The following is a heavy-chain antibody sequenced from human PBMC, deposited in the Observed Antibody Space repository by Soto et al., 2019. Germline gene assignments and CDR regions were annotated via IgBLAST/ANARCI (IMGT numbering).Heavy chain of an antibody. CDR1: GGSFSGYY. J-gene: IGHJ4*02. CDR2: IIHSGST. Sequence: PSETLSLTCAVYGGSFSGYYWSWIRQPPGKGLEWIGEIIHSGSTNYIPSLKSRVTTSVDTSKNQFSLKLSSVTATNTAVYFCARARYYDWCFDLWGLGTPVTVSS. D-gene: IGHD3-9*01. CDR3: ARARYYDWCFDL. V-gene: IGHV4-34*12.